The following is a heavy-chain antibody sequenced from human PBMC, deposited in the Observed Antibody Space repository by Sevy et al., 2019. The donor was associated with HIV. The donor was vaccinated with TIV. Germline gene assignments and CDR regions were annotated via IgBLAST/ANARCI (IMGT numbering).Heavy chain of an antibody. CDR1: GFTFNNFA. CDR3: AKGGGMTTVAHSGFDI. V-gene: IGHV3-23*01. D-gene: IGHD4-4*01. J-gene: IGHJ3*02. CDR2: ISIGSGQT. Sequence: GGSLRLSCAASGFTFNNFAMSWIRQAPGKGLEWVSSISIGSGQTYYADSVRGRFIISRDNSRNTLYVEMNSLRAEDTAIYYCAKGGGMTTVAHSGFDIWGQGTTVTVSS.